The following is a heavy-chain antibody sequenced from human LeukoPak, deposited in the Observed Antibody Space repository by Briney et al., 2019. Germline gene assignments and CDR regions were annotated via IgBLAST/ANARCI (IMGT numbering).Heavy chain of an antibody. D-gene: IGHD3-22*01. CDR2: INPNSGDT. CDR3: ARDTHYYDSSSGY. V-gene: IGHV1-18*04. Sequence: ASVKVSCKTSGYTFTGNFIHWVRQAPGQGLEWMGWINPNSGDTNYAQKLQGRVTMTTDTSTSTAYMELRSLRSDDTAVYYCARDTHYYDSSSGYWGQGTLVTVSS. J-gene: IGHJ4*02. CDR1: GYTFTGNF.